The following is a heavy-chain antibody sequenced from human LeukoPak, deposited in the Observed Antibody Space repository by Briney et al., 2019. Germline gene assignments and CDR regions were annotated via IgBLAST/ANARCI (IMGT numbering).Heavy chain of an antibody. CDR2: IYYSGST. D-gene: IGHD2-21*02. CDR3: ASKGVTALDY. V-gene: IGHV4-59*12. Sequence: SETLSLTCTVSAGSISTFYWSWIRQPPGKGLEWIGYIYYSGSTYYNPSLKSRVTISVDTSKNQFSLKLSSVTAADTAVYYCASKGVTALDYWGQGTLVTVSS. CDR1: AGSISTFY. J-gene: IGHJ4*02.